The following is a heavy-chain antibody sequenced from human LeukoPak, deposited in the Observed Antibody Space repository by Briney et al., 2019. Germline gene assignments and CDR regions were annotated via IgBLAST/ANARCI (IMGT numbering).Heavy chain of an antibody. Sequence: SQTLSLTCTVSGGSITGYYWSWIRQPPGKVLEWIGYIYRGGSTNYSPSLKSRVTISVDTSKKQFSLKLESVTAADTAVYYCARAGIVVVAAPGIHDAFDIWGQGTIVTISS. CDR3: ARAGIVVVAAPGIHDAFDI. CDR2: IYRGGST. D-gene: IGHD2-15*01. CDR1: GGSITGYY. J-gene: IGHJ3*02. V-gene: IGHV4-59*01.